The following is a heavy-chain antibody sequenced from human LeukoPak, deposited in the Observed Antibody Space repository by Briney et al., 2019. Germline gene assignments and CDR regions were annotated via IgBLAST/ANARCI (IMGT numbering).Heavy chain of an antibody. Sequence: GGSLRLSCGASGFTFSTHDMHWVRQAPGKVLEWVAFIRYGGSHEYYADSVKGRFTISRDNAKNTLYMQMNSLRAEDTSVYYCAKLVSYAFDIWGQGTMVTVSS. CDR3: AKLVSYAFDI. D-gene: IGHD2-8*01. J-gene: IGHJ3*02. CDR2: IRYGGSHE. CDR1: GFTFSTHD. V-gene: IGHV3-30*02.